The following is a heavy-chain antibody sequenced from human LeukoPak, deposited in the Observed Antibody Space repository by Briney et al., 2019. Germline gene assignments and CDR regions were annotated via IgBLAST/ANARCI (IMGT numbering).Heavy chain of an antibody. V-gene: IGHV3-33*01. CDR1: GFTFRGYG. D-gene: IGHD2-21*01. CDR3: ARDLRASRGGECAFHY. Sequence: GRSLRLSCEACGFTFRGYGVQWVRQAPGRGREWVAVIWCGGSNKYYADSVKGRFTISRDNSNNTLYPQITSLRPEDTAVYYCARDLRASRGGECAFHYWGQGTLVTVSS. J-gene: IGHJ4*02. CDR2: IWCGGSNK.